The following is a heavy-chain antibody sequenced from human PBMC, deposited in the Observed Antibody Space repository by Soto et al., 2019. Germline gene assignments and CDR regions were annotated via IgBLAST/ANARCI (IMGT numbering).Heavy chain of an antibody. D-gene: IGHD2-15*01. CDR3: AKDTGPVDCSGGSCYFDY. CDR2: ISGSGGST. CDR1: GFTFSSYA. V-gene: IGHV3-23*01. J-gene: IGHJ4*02. Sequence: EVQLLESGGGLVQPGGSLRLSCAASGFTFSSYAMSWVRQAPGKGLEWVSAISGSGGSTYYADSVKGRFTISRDNSKNTLYLQMNSLRAEDTAVYYCAKDTGPVDCSGGSCYFDYWGQGTLVTVSS.